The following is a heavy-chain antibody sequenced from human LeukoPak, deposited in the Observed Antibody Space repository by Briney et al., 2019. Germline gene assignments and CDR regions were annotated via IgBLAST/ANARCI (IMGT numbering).Heavy chain of an antibody. D-gene: IGHD2-15*01. CDR1: GYTFTGYY. Sequence: GASVKVSCKASGYTFTGYYMFWVRQAPGQGIEWMGWINPNTGATKYAQNFQGRDTLTRDTSIRTTYMELSSLRSDDTALYYCARDERFCNGDNHYPDLGYWGQGTLVTVSS. V-gene: IGHV1-2*02. CDR3: ARDERFCNGDNHYPDLGY. CDR2: INPNTGAT. J-gene: IGHJ4*02.